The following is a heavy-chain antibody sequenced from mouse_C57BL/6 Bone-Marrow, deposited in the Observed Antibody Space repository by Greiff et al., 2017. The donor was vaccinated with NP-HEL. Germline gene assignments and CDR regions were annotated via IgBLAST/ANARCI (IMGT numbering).Heavy chain of an antibody. J-gene: IGHJ2*01. CDR3: KHLPYYGSDYFDY. CDR2: IRLKSDNYAT. CDR1: GFTFSNYW. D-gene: IGHD1-1*01. V-gene: IGHV6-3*01. Sequence: EVKLVESGGGLVQPGGSMKLSCVASGFTFSNYWMNWVRQSPEKGLEWVAQIRLKSDNYATHYAESVKGRFTISRDDSKSSVYLQMNNLRAEDTGIYYCKHLPYYGSDYFDYWGQGTTLTVSS.